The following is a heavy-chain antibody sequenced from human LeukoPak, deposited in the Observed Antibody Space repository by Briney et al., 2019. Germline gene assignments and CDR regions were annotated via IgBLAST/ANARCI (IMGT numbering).Heavy chain of an antibody. J-gene: IGHJ4*02. Sequence: GGSLRLSCATSGFTFTSYALGWVRQAPGKGLEWVSLISGSGGSRYYGDSVKGRFTISRDNSKNLVYLEMNSLRAEDTAVYYCAKGGEDSGYNSHFDYWGQGTLVIVSS. CDR2: ISGSGGSR. V-gene: IGHV3-23*01. CDR1: GFTFTSYA. D-gene: IGHD5-24*01. CDR3: AKGGEDSGYNSHFDY.